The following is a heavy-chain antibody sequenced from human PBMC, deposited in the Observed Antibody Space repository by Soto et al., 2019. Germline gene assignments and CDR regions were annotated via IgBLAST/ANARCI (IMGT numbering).Heavy chain of an antibody. CDR1: GGSVSSGSYY. D-gene: IGHD5-12*01. J-gene: IGHJ6*02. V-gene: IGHV4-61*01. CDR2: IYYSGST. CDR3: ASLIVATASYYYYGMDV. Sequence: QVQLQESGPGLVKPSETLSLTCTVSGGSVSSGSYYWSWIRQPPGKGLEWIGYIYYSGSTNYNPSLQRRVPNSVYPSKIQFSLKLSSVTAAHTAVNYCASLIVATASYYYYGMDVWGQGTTVTVCS.